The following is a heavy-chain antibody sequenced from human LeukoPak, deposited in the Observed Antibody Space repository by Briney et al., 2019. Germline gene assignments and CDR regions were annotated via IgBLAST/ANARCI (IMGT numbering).Heavy chain of an antibody. J-gene: IGHJ4*02. CDR2: IYYSGST. CDR1: GGSISSSSYY. Sequence: MSSETLSLACTVSGGSISSSSYYWGWIRQPPGKGLEWIESIYYSGSTYYNPSLKSRVTISVDTSKNQFSLKLSSVTAADTAVYYCAGFIGYWGQGTLVTVSS. CDR3: AGFIGY. D-gene: IGHD3-10*01. V-gene: IGHV4-39*01.